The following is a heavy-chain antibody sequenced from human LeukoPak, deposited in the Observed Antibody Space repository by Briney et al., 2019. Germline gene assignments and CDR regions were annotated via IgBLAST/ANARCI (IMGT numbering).Heavy chain of an antibody. D-gene: IGHD3-22*01. CDR3: ARGPTPYDDSSGYYSFPTLIDY. J-gene: IGHJ4*02. CDR1: GITFSNYA. CDR2: ISSNGGST. V-gene: IGHV3-64*01. Sequence: GSLRLSCAASGITFSNYAMHLVRPAPGEGLEYVSAISSNGGSTYYANSVKGRFTISRDNSKNTLYLQMGSLRAEDLAVYYCARGPTPYDDSSGYYSFPTLIDYWRGGTLVTVS.